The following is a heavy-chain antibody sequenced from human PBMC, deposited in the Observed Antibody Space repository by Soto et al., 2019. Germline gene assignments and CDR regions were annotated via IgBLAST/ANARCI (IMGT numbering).Heavy chain of an antibody. CDR1: GASISSYY. J-gene: IGHJ4*02. D-gene: IGHD1-1*01. V-gene: IGHV4-59*01. Sequence: QVQLQESGPGLVKPSETLSLTCTVSGASISSYYWSWIRQPPGKGLEWIGYVYYSGSTNYNPSLKGRVTISVDTSTNQFSLKLSSVTAADTAMYYCARDTTPSLWGQGTLVTVSS. CDR3: ARDTTPSL. CDR2: VYYSGST.